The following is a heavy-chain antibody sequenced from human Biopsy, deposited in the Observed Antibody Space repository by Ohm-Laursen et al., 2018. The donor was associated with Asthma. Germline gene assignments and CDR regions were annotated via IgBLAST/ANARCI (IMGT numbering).Heavy chain of an antibody. V-gene: IGHV4-59*01. J-gene: IGHJ6*02. Sequence: GTLSLTCTVSGDSISSYHWSWIRQPPGKGLEWIGYVFYGGATNYNPSLKSRVTISVDTSKNQFFLRLSSVTAADTAVYYCARDRMPTIIPDPYYYHVIDVWGQGTTVTVSS. CDR3: ARDRMPTIIPDPYYYHVIDV. CDR2: VFYGGAT. D-gene: IGHD2-21*01. CDR1: GDSISSYH.